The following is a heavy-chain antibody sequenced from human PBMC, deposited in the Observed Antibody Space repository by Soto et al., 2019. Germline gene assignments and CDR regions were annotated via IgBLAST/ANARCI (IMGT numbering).Heavy chain of an antibody. CDR2: IDPTNSYT. Sequence: GESLNISCETSGYTFTHCWISWVRQMPGKGLEWIGRIDPTNSYTNYSPSFRGHVTISSDKSITTAYLQWSSLKASDTAMYYCARLKGYYDSGGYYSDYWGQGTLVSVSS. D-gene: IGHD3-22*01. CDR1: GYTFTHCW. V-gene: IGHV5-10-1*01. J-gene: IGHJ4*02. CDR3: ARLKGYYDSGGYYSDY.